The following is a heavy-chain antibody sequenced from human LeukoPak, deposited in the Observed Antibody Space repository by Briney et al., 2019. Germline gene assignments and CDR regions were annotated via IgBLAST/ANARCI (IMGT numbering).Heavy chain of an antibody. CDR3: AKGGLLYSSSWRNFDY. J-gene: IGHJ4*02. Sequence: GGSLRLSCAASGFTFSSYAMSWVRQAPGKGLEWVSAISGSGGSTYYADSVKGRFTISRDNSKNTLYLQMNSLRAEDTAVYYCAKGGLLYSSSWRNFDYWGQGTLVTVSS. D-gene: IGHD6-13*01. V-gene: IGHV3-23*01. CDR1: GFTFSSYA. CDR2: ISGSGGST.